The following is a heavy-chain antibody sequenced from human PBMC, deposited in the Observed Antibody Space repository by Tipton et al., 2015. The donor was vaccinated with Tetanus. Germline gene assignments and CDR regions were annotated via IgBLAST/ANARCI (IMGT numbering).Heavy chain of an antibody. Sequence: GLVKPSETLVLTCTVSGDSVRSGDHDWNWIRQPPGKGLEWVGYVHHSERTNSSPSVKSRVTLSVDKSKNQFSLRLTSVIAADTAVYFCARANNDYPKKGPFDFWGQGTRVIISS. CDR3: ARANNDYPKKGPFDF. J-gene: IGHJ4*02. D-gene: IGHD5-12*01. V-gene: IGHV4-61*08. CDR1: GDSVRSGDHD. CDR2: VHHSERT.